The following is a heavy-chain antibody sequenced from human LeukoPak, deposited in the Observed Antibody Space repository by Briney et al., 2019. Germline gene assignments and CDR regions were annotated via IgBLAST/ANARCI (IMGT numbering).Heavy chain of an antibody. CDR1: GSTFSISG. V-gene: IGHV3-30*02. D-gene: IGHD3-3*01. CDR2: IGRDGSTK. CDR3: AKDGEWSFDI. Sequence: GGSLRVSCAASGSTFSISGMHWVRQAPGEGLEWVAFIGRDGSTKYYADSVKGRFTISGDSSYNTAFLQMNSLAPEDTAIYYCAKDGEWSFDIWGRGTMVTVSP. J-gene: IGHJ3*02.